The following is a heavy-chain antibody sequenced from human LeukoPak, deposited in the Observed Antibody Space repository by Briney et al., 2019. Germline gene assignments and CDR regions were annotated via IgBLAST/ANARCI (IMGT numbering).Heavy chain of an antibody. CDR3: AGGEWIQLSANYYMDV. Sequence: PSETLSLTCTVSGGSISSGSYYWSWIRQPAGKGLEWIGRIYTSGSTNYNPSLKSRVTISVDTSKNQFSLKLSSVTAADTAVYYCAGGEWIQLSANYYMDVWGKGTTVTVSS. CDR1: GGSISSGSYY. J-gene: IGHJ6*03. D-gene: IGHD5-18*01. CDR2: IYTSGST. V-gene: IGHV4-61*02.